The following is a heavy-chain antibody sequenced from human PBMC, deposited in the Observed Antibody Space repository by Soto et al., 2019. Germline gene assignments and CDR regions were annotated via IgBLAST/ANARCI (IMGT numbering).Heavy chain of an antibody. J-gene: IGHJ3*01. Sequence: QLVESGGGVVQPGRSLRLSCAGSGFTFNSYGMHWVRQAPGKGLEGVALILYDGSKKYYADSVKGRFTISRDNSKSTLYLQMNSLRAEDTAVDYCAKDLQYCSCGSCFWGQGTMVTVSS. CDR2: ILYDGSKK. CDR1: GFTFNSYG. CDR3: AKDLQYCSCGSCF. D-gene: IGHD2-15*01. V-gene: IGHV3-30*18.